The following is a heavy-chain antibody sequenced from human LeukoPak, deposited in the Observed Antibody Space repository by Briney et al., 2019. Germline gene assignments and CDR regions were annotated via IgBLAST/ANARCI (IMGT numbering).Heavy chain of an antibody. CDR1: GGSFSGYY. J-gene: IGHJ4*02. CDR2: INHSGST. V-gene: IGHV4-34*01. D-gene: IGHD3-16*01. CDR3: ARGWPGGYFDY. Sequence: KSSETLSLTCGVYGGSFSGYYWSWIRQPPGKGLQWIGEINHSGSTKYNPSLKSRVTISVDTSKNQFSLKLSSVTAADTAVYYCARGWPGGYFDYWGQGNLVTVSS.